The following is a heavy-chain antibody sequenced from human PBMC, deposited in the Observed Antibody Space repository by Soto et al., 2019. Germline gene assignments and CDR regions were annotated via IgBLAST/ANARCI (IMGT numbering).Heavy chain of an antibody. V-gene: IGHV3-30*18. CDR2: ITYEGTNK. CDR1: GFIFANYG. J-gene: IGHJ6*02. D-gene: IGHD1-1*01. Sequence: GGSLRLSCAASGFIFANYGMHWVRQAPGKGLEWVTLITYEGTNKYYADAVKGRFTISRDNAKNMVSLQMDSLRAEDTAVYYCAKARGANNWANYYGLDVWGQGTTVTVSS. CDR3: AKARGANNWANYYGLDV.